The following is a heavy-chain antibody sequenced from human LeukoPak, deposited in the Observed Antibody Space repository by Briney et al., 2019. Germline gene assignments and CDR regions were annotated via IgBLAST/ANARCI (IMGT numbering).Heavy chain of an antibody. J-gene: IGHJ5*02. CDR2: IKQDGSEK. V-gene: IGHV3-7*01. CDR1: GFTFSNYW. CDR3: AKDSSSWYRDHWFDP. D-gene: IGHD6-13*01. Sequence: GGSLRLSCAASGFTFSNYWMSWVRQAPGKGLEWVANIKQDGSEKYYVDSVKGRFTISRDNAKNSLYLQMNSLRAEDTAVYYCAKDSSSWYRDHWFDPWGQGTLVTVSS.